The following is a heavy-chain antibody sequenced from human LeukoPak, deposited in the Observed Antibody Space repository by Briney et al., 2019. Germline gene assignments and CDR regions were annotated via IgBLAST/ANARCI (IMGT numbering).Heavy chain of an antibody. Sequence: SETLSLTCSVTGGSSTTTNHYWGWVRQPPGKGLEWIGSMHYTGSTYINPSLKSRVTISVETSERQSSLKVSSVTAADTAVYYCTRGNRIAAGGNWGQGTLVTVSS. CDR2: MHYTGST. J-gene: IGHJ4*02. D-gene: IGHD6-13*01. CDR3: TRGNRIAAGGN. CDR1: GGSSTTTNHY. V-gene: IGHV4-39*07.